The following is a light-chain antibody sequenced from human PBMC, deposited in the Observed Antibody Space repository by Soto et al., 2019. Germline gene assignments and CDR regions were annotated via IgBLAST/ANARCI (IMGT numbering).Light chain of an antibody. Sequence: QSVLTQSPSASASLGASVKLTCTLSSGQSSYAIAWHQQQPEKGPRYLMKVNSDGSHNKGDGIPDRFSGSSSGAERYLTISSLQSEDEADYYCQTGGTGIRVFGGGTKLTVL. CDR1: SGQSSYA. CDR3: QTGGTGIRV. V-gene: IGLV4-69*01. J-gene: IGLJ3*02. CDR2: VNSDGSH.